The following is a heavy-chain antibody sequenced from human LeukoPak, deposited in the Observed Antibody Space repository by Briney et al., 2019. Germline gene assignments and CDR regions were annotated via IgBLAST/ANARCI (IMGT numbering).Heavy chain of an antibody. CDR1: GFTFSSYS. CDR3: AKHAGTTRQTKDY. D-gene: IGHD1-1*01. Sequence: GGSLRLSCAASGFTFSSYSMNWVRQAPGKGLEWVSSISSSSSYIYYADSVKGRFTISRDNAKNSLYLQMNSLRAEDTAVYYCAKHAGTTRQTKDYWGQGTLVTVSS. J-gene: IGHJ4*02. V-gene: IGHV3-21*04. CDR2: ISSSSSYI.